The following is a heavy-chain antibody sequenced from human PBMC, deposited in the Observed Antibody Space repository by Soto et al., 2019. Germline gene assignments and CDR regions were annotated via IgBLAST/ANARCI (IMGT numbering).Heavy chain of an antibody. J-gene: IGHJ6*02. D-gene: IGHD3-3*01. V-gene: IGHV4-61*01. CDR1: GDSVTSGSHY. CDR2: IFYSENT. Sequence: PSETLSLICTVSGDSVTSGSHYWSWIRQPPGKGLEYIGYIFYSENTSYHPSLKSRVTISVDTSKNQFSLKLTNMDPVDTATYFCAHSFGVAVMGYYHHAMDVWGQGTTVTVSS. CDR3: AHSFGVAVMGYYHHAMDV.